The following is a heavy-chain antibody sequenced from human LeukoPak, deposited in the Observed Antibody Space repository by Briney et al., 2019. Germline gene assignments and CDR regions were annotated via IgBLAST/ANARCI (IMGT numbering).Heavy chain of an antibody. CDR2: IFPSGGEI. D-gene: IGHD3-10*01. J-gene: IGHJ6*03. Sequence: GGSLRLSCAASGFTFSTFAMIWVRQPPGKGLEWVSSIFPSGGEIHYADSVRGRFTISRDNSKNTLYLQMNSLRAEDTAVYYCARVYYGSGSLHYYYYYMDVWGKGTTVTISS. V-gene: IGHV3-23*01. CDR1: GFTFSTFA. CDR3: ARVYYGSGSLHYYYYYMDV.